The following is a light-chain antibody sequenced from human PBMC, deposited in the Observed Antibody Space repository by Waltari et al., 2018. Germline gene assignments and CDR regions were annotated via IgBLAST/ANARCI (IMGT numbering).Light chain of an antibody. J-gene: IGKJ3*01. V-gene: IGKV4-1*01. CDR3: QQYYSTPFT. Sequence: DIVMTQSPDSLAVSLGERDTINCKSSQSVLYSSNNTHYLAWYQQKPGQSPKLLIYWASTRESGVPDRFSGSGSGTDFTLTISSLQAEDVAVYYCQQYYSTPFTFGPGTKVDIK. CDR1: QSVLYSSNNTHY. CDR2: WAS.